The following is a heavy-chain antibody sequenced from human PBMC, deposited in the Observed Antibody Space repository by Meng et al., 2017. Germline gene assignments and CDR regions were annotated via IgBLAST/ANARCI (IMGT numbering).Heavy chain of an antibody. CDR3: ARGSYSFDS. J-gene: IGHJ4*02. V-gene: IGHV6-1*01. CDR2: AYYRSKWYH. D-gene: IGHD1-26*01. CDR1: GDSVSSNSAA. Sequence: QLQKSGPGLVKPSQTPSLTCAISGDSVSSNSAAWNWIRQSPSRGLEWLGRAYYRSKWYHDYAESVKSRISIDPDTSKNQFSLQLRSVTPEDSAVYYCARGSYSFDSWGQRTLVTVSS.